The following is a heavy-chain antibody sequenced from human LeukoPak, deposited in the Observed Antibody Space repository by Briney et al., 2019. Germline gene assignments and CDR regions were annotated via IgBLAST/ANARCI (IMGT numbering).Heavy chain of an antibody. CDR1: GFTFSSYA. J-gene: IGHJ6*03. Sequence: PGGSLRLSCAASGFTFSSYAMSGGRQAPGKGLEWVSAISGSGGSTYYADSVKGRFTISRDNSKNTLYLQMNSLRAEDTAVYYCAKAVAMVQGVIIGSYYYYMDVWGKGTTVTVSS. V-gene: IGHV3-23*01. CDR3: AKAVAMVQGVIIGSYYYYMDV. CDR2: ISGSGGST. D-gene: IGHD3-10*01.